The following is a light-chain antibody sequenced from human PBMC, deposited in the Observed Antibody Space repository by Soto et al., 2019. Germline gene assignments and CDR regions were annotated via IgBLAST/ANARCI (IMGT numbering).Light chain of an antibody. V-gene: IGKV4-1*01. Sequence: DIVMTQSPDSLAVSLGERATINCKSSQSVLSSSNNKNYLAWYQQKSGQSPKLLIYWASTRESGVPDRFSGSGSGTDFTLTISSLQAEDVAIYYCQQYYSIVPHTFGQGTKLEIK. CDR3: QQYYSIVPHT. CDR2: WAS. CDR1: QSVLSSSNNKNY. J-gene: IGKJ2*01.